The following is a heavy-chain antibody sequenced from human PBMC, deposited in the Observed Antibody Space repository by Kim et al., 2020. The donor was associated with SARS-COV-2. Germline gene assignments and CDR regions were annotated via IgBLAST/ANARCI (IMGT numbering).Heavy chain of an antibody. CDR2: IIPILGIA. Sequence: SVKVSCKASGGTFSSYAISWVRQAPGQGLEWMGRIIPILGIANYAQKFQGRVTITADKSTSTAYMELSSLRSEDTAVYYCAREGTEMAQIEGFDYWGQGTLVTVSS. V-gene: IGHV1-69*04. J-gene: IGHJ4*02. CDR1: GGTFSSYA. D-gene: IGHD1-1*01. CDR3: AREGTEMAQIEGFDY.